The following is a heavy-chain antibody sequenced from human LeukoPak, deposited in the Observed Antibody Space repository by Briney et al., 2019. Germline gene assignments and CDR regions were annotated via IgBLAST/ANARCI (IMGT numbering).Heavy chain of an antibody. V-gene: IGHV3-74*01. CDR3: IRDFRSADL. J-gene: IGHJ5*02. CDR2: INSDGTST. CDR1: GFSFGSYW. Sequence: GGSLRLSCAASGFSFGSYWMHWVRQAPGKGPVWVSRINSDGTSTAYADSVKGRFTISRDNAKNTVYLEMNSLSVEDAATYYCIRDFRSADLWGQGTLVTVTS.